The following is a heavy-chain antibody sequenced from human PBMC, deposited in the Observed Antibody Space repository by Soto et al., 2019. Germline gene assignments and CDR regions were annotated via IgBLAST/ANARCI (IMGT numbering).Heavy chain of an antibody. CDR3: ARWDFYGGRGGRDFDY. V-gene: IGHV1-3*01. D-gene: IGHD4-17*01. CDR1: GYTFTSYA. J-gene: IGHJ4*02. Sequence: QVPLVQSGAEVKKPGASVKVSCKASGYTFTSYAMHWVRQAPGQRLEWMGWINAGNGNTKYSQKFQGRVTITRDTSASTAYMELSSLRSEDTAVYYCARWDFYGGRGGRDFDYWGQGTLVTVSS. CDR2: INAGNGNT.